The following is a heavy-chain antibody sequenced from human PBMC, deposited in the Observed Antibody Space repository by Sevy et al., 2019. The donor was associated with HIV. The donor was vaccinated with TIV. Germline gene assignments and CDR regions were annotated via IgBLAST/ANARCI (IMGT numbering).Heavy chain of an antibody. V-gene: IGHV3-21*01. CDR2: ISSSSSYI. CDR1: GFTFSSYS. Sequence: GGSLRLSCAASGFTFSSYSMNWVRQAPGKGLEWVSSISSSSSYIYYADSVKGRFTISRDNAKNSLYLQMNSLRAEDTAVYYCARGHEGWELRDVFDIWGQGTMVTVSS. CDR3: ARGHEGWELRDVFDI. J-gene: IGHJ3*02. D-gene: IGHD1-26*01.